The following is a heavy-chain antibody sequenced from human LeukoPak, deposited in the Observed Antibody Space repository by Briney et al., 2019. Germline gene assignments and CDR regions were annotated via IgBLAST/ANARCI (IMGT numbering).Heavy chain of an antibody. CDR2: IIPIFGTA. Sequence: GASVKVSCKASGGTFSSYAISCVRQAPGQGLEWMGGIIPIFGTANYAQKFQSRATITADKSTSTAYMELSSLRSEDTAVYYCAARSWQQLVLGYWGQGTLVTVSS. V-gene: IGHV1-69*06. D-gene: IGHD6-13*01. CDR1: GGTFSSYA. J-gene: IGHJ4*02. CDR3: AARSWQQLVLGY.